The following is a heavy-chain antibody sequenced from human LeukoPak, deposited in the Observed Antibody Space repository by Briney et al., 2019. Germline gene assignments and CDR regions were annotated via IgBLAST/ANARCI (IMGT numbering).Heavy chain of an antibody. V-gene: IGHV3-30*04. CDR3: ARDPTMSWLKYYYYMDV. Sequence: GGSLRLSCAASGFTFSSYAMHWVRQAPGKGREWVAVTSYDGSNKYYADSVKGRFTISRDNSKNTLYLQMNSLRAEDTAVYYCARDPTMSWLKYYYYMDVWGKGTTVTVSS. CDR1: GFTFSSYA. D-gene: IGHD3-10*02. CDR2: TSYDGSNK. J-gene: IGHJ6*03.